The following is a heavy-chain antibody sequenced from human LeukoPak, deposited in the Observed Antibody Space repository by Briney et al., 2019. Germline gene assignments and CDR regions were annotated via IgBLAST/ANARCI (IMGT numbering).Heavy chain of an antibody. V-gene: IGHV1-2*06. D-gene: IGHD1-7*01. J-gene: IGHJ6*02. CDR1: GYTFTGYY. CDR3: AREKLRQSGMDV. Sequence: ASVKVSCKASGYTFTGYYMHWVRQAPGQGLEWMGRINPNSGGTNYAQKFQGRVTMTRDTSISTAYMELSRLRSDDTAVYYCAREKLRQSGMDVWGQGTTVTVS. CDR2: INPNSGGT.